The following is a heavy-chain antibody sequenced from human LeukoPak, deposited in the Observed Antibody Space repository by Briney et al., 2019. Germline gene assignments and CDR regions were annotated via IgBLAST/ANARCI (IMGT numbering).Heavy chain of an antibody. CDR2: IIPIFGTA. CDR3: ARIAAAGNAFDI. J-gene: IGHJ3*02. D-gene: IGHD6-13*01. CDR1: GGTFSSYA. Sequence: GASVKVSCKASGGTFSSYAISWVRQAPGQGLEWMGRIIPIFGTANYAQKFQGRVTITTDESTSTAYMELSSLRSEDTAVYYCARIAAAGNAFDIWGQGTMVTVSS. V-gene: IGHV1-69*05.